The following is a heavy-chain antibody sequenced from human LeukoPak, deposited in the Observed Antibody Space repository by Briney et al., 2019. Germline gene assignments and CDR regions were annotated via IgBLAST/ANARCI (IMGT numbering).Heavy chain of an antibody. Sequence: PGGSLRLSCAASGFTFSNYAMSWVRQAPGKGLEWVSAISGSGSSTYYADSVKGRFTVSRDNSKKELYLQMNSLRAEDTAVFYCAKGHSDYGTGFDNWGQGTLVTVSS. J-gene: IGHJ4*02. V-gene: IGHV3-23*01. D-gene: IGHD5-12*01. CDR1: GFTFSNYA. CDR3: AKGHSDYGTGFDN. CDR2: ISGSGSST.